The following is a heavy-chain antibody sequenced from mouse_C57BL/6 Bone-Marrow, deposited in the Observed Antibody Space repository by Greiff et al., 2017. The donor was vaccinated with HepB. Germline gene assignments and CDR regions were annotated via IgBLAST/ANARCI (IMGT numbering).Heavy chain of an antibody. V-gene: IGHV1-76*01. D-gene: IGHD1-1*01. J-gene: IGHJ1*03. CDR3: ARRFISYFDV. Sequence: VQLQQSGAELVRPGASVKLSCKASGYTFTDYYINWVKQRPGQGLEWIARIYPGSGNTYYNEKFKGKATLTAEKSSSTAYMQLSSLTSEDSAVYFCARRFISYFDVWGTGTTVTVSS. CDR1: GYTFTDYY. CDR2: IYPGSGNT.